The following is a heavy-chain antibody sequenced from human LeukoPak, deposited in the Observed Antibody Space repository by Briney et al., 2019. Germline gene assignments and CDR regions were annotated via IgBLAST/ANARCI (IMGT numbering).Heavy chain of an antibody. CDR3: ARDQVGFDS. CDR1: GDSISSNTAA. D-gene: IGHD1-26*01. Sequence: SQTLSLTCDISGDSISSNTAAWNWFRQSPSRGLEWLGRTYYRSKWYNEYAISVKSRAIINPDISKNQFSLQLNSVTPEDTAVYYCARDQVGFDSWGQGTLVTVSS. V-gene: IGHV6-1*01. CDR2: TYYRSKWYN. J-gene: IGHJ5*01.